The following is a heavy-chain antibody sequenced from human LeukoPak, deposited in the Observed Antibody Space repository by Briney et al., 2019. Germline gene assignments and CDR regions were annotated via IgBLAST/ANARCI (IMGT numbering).Heavy chain of an antibody. V-gene: IGHV3-23*01. CDR2: ISGSGGST. D-gene: IGHD5-24*01. CDR3: AMKAVPRPRLHDAFDF. Sequence: ETLSLTCTVSGGSISSSSYYWGWIRQPPGKGLEWVSAISGSGGSTYYADSVKGRFTISRDNSKNTLYLQMNSLRADDTAVYYCAMKAVPRPRLHDAFDFWGQGTVVSVSS. CDR1: GGSISSSSYY. J-gene: IGHJ3*01.